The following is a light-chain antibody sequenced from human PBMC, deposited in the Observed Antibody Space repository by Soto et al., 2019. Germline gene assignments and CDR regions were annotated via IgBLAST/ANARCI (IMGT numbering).Light chain of an antibody. CDR3: SSYTSSNTLV. V-gene: IGLV2-14*01. CDR1: SSDVGGYNY. CDR2: EVD. J-gene: IGLJ1*01. Sequence: QSVLAQPASVSGSPGQSTIISCTGTSSDVGGYNYVSWYQQHPGKAPKFLIYEVDNRASGVSDRFSGSKSGNTASLTISGLQAEDDADYYCSSYTSSNTLVFGTGTKVTVL.